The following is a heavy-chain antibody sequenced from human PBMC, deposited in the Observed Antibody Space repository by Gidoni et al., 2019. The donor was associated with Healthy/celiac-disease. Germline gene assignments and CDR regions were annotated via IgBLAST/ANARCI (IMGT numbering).Heavy chain of an antibody. Sequence: QVQLVESGGGVVQPGRSLRRSCAASGFTFSSYAMHWVRQAPGKGLEWVAVISYDGSNKYYADSVKGRFTISRDNSKNTLYLQMNSLRAEDTAVYYCGDLDYWGQGTLVTVSS. CDR1: GFTFSSYA. CDR2: ISYDGSNK. CDR3: GDLDY. J-gene: IGHJ4*02. V-gene: IGHV3-30-3*01. D-gene: IGHD3-3*01.